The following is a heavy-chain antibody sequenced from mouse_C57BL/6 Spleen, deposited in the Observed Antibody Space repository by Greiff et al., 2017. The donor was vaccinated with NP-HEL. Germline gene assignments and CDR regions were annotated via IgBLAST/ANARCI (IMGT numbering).Heavy chain of an antibody. D-gene: IGHD2-5*01. V-gene: IGHV1-80*01. CDR3: AKAYYSNPYYFDY. CDR2: IYPGDGDT. CDR1: GYAFSSYW. J-gene: IGHJ2*01. Sequence: VKLMESGAELVKPGASVKISCKASGYAFSSYWMNWVKQRPGKGLEWIGQIYPGDGDTNYNGKFKGKATLTADNSSSTAYMQLSSLTSEDSAVYFCAKAYYSNPYYFDYWGKGTTLTVSS.